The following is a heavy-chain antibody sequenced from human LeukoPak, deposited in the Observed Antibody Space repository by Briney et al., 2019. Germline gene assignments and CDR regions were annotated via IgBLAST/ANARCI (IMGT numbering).Heavy chain of an antibody. V-gene: IGHV4-59*12. CDR3: ARDGAATTDAFDI. Sequence: SETLSLTCTVSGGSISSYYWSWIRQPPGKGLEWIGYIYYSGSTNYNPSLKSRVTISVDTSKNQFPLKLSSVTPEDTAVYYCARDGAATTDAFDIWGQGTMVTVSS. J-gene: IGHJ3*02. CDR2: IYYSGST. CDR1: GGSISSYY. D-gene: IGHD1-1*01.